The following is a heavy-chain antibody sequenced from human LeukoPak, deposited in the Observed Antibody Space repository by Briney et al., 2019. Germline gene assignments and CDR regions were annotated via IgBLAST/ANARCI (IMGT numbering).Heavy chain of an antibody. D-gene: IGHD6-13*01. CDR2: ISGSGGST. Sequence: GGSLRLSCAASGFTFSSYAMSWVRQAPGKGLEWVSAISGSGGSTYYADSVKGRFTISRDNSKNTLYLQMNSLRAEDTAVYYYARIIAAAGRRGWFDPWGQGTLVTVSS. CDR1: GFTFSSYA. V-gene: IGHV3-23*01. J-gene: IGHJ5*02. CDR3: ARIIAAAGRRGWFDP.